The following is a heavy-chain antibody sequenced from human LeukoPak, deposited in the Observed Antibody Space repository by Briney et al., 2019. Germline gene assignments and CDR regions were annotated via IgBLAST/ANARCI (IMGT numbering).Heavy chain of an antibody. D-gene: IGHD4-17*01. CDR1: GGSISSYY. J-gene: IGHJ4*02. Sequence: PSETLSLTCTVSGGSISSYYWSWIRQPPGKGLEWIGYIYYSGSTNYSPSLKSRVTMSVDTSKNHFSLKLSPVTAADTGVYYCARVAYGDYYFDYWGQGSLVTVSS. CDR2: IYYSGST. CDR3: ARVAYGDYYFDY. V-gene: IGHV4-59*12.